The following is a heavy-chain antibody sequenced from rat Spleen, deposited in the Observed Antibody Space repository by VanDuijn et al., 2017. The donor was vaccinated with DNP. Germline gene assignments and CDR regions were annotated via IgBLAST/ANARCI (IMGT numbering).Heavy chain of an antibody. CDR3: ARWEGINAY. Sequence: VQLKESGPGLAQPSQTLSLTCTVSGYSLTSYGVSWARQPPGKGLEWIATISSGGDTDYNSALKSRLSISRDTSKSQVFLKMNSLQTEDTAMYFCARWEGINAYWGQGTLVTVSS. D-gene: IGHD1-11*01. CDR2: ISSGGDT. V-gene: IGHV2S12*01. CDR1: GYSLTSYG. J-gene: IGHJ3*01.